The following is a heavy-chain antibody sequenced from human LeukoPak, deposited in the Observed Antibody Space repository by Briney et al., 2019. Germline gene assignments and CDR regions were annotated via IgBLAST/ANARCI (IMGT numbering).Heavy chain of an antibody. D-gene: IGHD3-10*01. J-gene: IGHJ6*03. V-gene: IGHV1-46*01. CDR3: ARGPSITMVRGGQWYYYMDV. Sequence: ASVKVSCKASGYTFTSYYIHRVRQAPGQGLEWMGLINPSGGSTNYAQKFQGRVTMTRDTSTSTVYMGLSSLRSEDTAVYYCARGPSITMVRGGQWYYYMDVWGEGTTVTTSS. CDR2: INPSGGST. CDR1: GYTFTSYY.